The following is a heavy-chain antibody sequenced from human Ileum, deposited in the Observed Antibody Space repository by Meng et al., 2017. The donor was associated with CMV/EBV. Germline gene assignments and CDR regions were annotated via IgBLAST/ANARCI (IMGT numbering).Heavy chain of an antibody. V-gene: IGHV3-48*04. CDR2: ISSSSSTI. D-gene: IGHD2-8*01. J-gene: IGHJ4*02. CDR1: GFTFSSYS. CDR3: ARDTGPNTLDY. Sequence: GESLKISCAASGFTFSSYSMNWVRQAPGKGLEWVSYISSSSSTIYYADSVKGRFTISRDNAKNSLYLQMNSLRAEDTAIYYCARDTGPNTLDYWGQGTLVTVSS.